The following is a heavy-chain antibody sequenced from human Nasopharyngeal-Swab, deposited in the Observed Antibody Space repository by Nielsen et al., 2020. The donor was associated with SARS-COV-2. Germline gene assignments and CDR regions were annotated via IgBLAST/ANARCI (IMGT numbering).Heavy chain of an antibody. Sequence: GGSLRLSCAASGFTFSSYSMNWVRQAPGKGLEWVSYISSSSSSIYYADSVKGRFTISRDNAKNSLCLQMDSLRDEDSAVYYCARDPAYYFGSGSYYLDYWGQGTLVTVSS. D-gene: IGHD3-10*01. V-gene: IGHV3-48*02. J-gene: IGHJ4*02. CDR2: ISSSSSSI. CDR3: ARDPAYYFGSGSYYLDY. CDR1: GFTFSSYS.